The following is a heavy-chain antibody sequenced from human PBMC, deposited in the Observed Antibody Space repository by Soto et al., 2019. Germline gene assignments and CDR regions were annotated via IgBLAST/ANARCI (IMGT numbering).Heavy chain of an antibody. V-gene: IGHV4-59*08. CDR2: IYYSGST. CDR1: GGSISSYY. J-gene: IGHJ5*02. Sequence: SDTLSVTCTVSGGSISSYYWSWIRQPPGKGLEWIGYIYYSGSTNYNPSLKSRVTISVDTSKNQFSLKLSSVTAADTAVYYCARLGTSGSSSFTWFDPWGQGTLVTVSS. D-gene: IGHD6-13*01. CDR3: ARLGTSGSSSFTWFDP.